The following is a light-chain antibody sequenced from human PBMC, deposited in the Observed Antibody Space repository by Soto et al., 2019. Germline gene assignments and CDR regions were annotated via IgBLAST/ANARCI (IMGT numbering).Light chain of an antibody. V-gene: IGKV1-5*03. CDR1: QSVSSY. Sequence: DIQMTQSPSTLSASIGDRVTITCRASQSVSSYLAWYQQKPGKAPKLLISKASNLESGGPSRFSGRGSGTEFTLTISSLQPDDFATYYCQHYNHYYTWPFGRGTRVEIK. J-gene: IGKJ1*01. CDR2: KAS. CDR3: QHYNHYYTWP.